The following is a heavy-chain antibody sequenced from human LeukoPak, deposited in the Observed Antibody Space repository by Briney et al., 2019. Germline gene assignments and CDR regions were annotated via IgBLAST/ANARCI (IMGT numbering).Heavy chain of an antibody. Sequence: PSETLSLTCAVYGGSFSGYYWSWIRQPPGMGLEWIGEINHSRRTNYNPSLKSRVTISVDTSRNQFSLILSSVTAADTAVYYCARAYCGGGCYGVDYYYYYGMDVWGQGTTVTVSS. CDR2: INHSRRT. CDR1: GGSFSGYY. J-gene: IGHJ6*02. V-gene: IGHV4-34*01. D-gene: IGHD2-21*02. CDR3: ARAYCGGGCYGVDYYYYYGMDV.